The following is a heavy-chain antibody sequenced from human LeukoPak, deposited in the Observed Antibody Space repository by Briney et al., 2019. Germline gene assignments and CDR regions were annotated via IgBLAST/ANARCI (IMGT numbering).Heavy chain of an antibody. Sequence: GGSLRLSCAAFGFTFSRYWMTWVRQAPGKGLEWVANIEEDGSENSYVESVKGRFTISRDNAKNSLYPQLNSLRAEDTAVYFCARQRYSDYWGQGTLVTVSS. J-gene: IGHJ4*02. CDR1: GFTFSRYW. CDR3: ARQRYSDY. V-gene: IGHV3-7*01. CDR2: IEEDGSEN. D-gene: IGHD1-1*01.